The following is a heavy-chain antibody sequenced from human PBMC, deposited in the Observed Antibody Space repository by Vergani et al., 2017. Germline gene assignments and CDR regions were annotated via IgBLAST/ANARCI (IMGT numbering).Heavy chain of an antibody. D-gene: IGHD6-19*01. V-gene: IGHV3-30*18. CDR3: AKDQVAGYFDY. CDR2: ISYDGSNK. Sequence: VQLVESGGGLVKPGGSLRLSCAASGFTFSSYWMSWVRQAPGKGLEWVAVISYDGSNKYYADSVKGRFTISRDNSKNTLYLQMNSLRAEDTAVYYCAKDQVAGYFDYWGQGTLVTVSS. J-gene: IGHJ4*02. CDR1: GFTFSSYW.